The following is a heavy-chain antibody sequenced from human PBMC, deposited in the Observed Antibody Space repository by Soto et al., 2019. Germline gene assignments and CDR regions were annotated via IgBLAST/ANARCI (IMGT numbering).Heavy chain of an antibody. D-gene: IGHD5-18*01. CDR2: TYYRSKWYN. J-gene: IGHJ3*02. Sequence: PSQTLSLTCAISGDSVSSNSAAWNWIRQSPSRGLEWLGRTYYRSKWYNDYAVSVKSRITINPDTSKNQFSLQLNSVTPEDTAVYYCARAVLVTAMASLDAFDIWGQGTMVTVS. CDR3: ARAVLVTAMASLDAFDI. CDR1: GDSVSSNSAA. V-gene: IGHV6-1*01.